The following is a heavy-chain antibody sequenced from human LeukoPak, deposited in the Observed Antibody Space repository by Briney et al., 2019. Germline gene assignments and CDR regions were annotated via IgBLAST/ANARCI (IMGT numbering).Heavy chain of an antibody. V-gene: IGHV3-30*18. J-gene: IGHJ4*02. D-gene: IGHD6-19*01. CDR1: GFSVSSSY. CDR3: AKATYSSGWYGIDY. CDR2: ISYDGSNK. Sequence: GGSLRLSCAASGFSVSSSYMYWVRQAPGKGLEWVAVISYDGSNKYYADSVKGRFTISRDNSKNTLYLQMNSLRAEDTAVYYCAKATYSSGWYGIDYWGQGTLVTVSS.